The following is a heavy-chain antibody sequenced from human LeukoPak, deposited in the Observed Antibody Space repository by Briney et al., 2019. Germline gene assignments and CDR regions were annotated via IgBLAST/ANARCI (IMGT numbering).Heavy chain of an antibody. J-gene: IGHJ4*02. Sequence: GESLKISCNSSGYIYTSYWIGWVRQMPGKGLEWMGIIYPGDSDTRYSPSFQGQVTISADKSISTAYLQWSSLKASDTAMYYCARGDYYDSSGFFDYWGQGTLVTVSS. CDR3: ARGDYYDSSGFFDY. V-gene: IGHV5-51*01. CDR1: GYIYTSYW. CDR2: IYPGDSDT. D-gene: IGHD3-22*01.